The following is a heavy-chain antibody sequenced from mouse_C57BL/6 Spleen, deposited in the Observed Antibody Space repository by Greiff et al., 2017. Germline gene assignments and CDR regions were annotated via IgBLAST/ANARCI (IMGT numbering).Heavy chain of an antibody. Sequence: EVKVVESGGGLVKPGGSLKLSCAASGFTFSDYGMHWVRQAPEKGLEWVAYISSGSSTIYYADTVKGRFTISRDTAKNTLFLQMTSLRSEDTAMYYCARGAGGVRRLYYFDYWGQGTTLTVSS. V-gene: IGHV5-17*01. CDR1: GFTFSDYG. D-gene: IGHD1-1*01. CDR3: ARGAGGVRRLYYFDY. CDR2: ISSGSSTI. J-gene: IGHJ2*01.